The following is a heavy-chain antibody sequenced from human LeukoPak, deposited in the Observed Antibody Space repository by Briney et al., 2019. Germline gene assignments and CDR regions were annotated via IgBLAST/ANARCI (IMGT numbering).Heavy chain of an antibody. J-gene: IGHJ6*02. CDR2: IIPIFGTA. D-gene: IGHD1-26*01. CDR1: GGTFSSYA. Sequence: GASVKVSCKASGGTFSSYAISWVRQAPGQGLEWMGGIIPIFGTANYAQKFQGRVTITRDTSASTAYMELSSLRSEDTAVYYCARLPIYYYYYYGMDVWGQGTTVTVSS. V-gene: IGHV1-69*05. CDR3: ARLPIYYYYYYGMDV.